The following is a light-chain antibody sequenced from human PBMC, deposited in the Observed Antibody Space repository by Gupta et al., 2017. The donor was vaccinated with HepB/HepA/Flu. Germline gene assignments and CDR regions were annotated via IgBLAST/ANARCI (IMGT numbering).Light chain of an antibody. CDR2: GAS. V-gene: IGKV3-11*01. CDR3: QQRYNWPLT. Sequence: EIVLTQSPGTLSLSPGERATLSCRASQSISSFVAWYQQTPGQAPRLLIYGASNRATGIPVRFSGSGSGTDFTLTISNLEAEDFAVYYCQQRYNWPLTFGGGTKVEI. J-gene: IGKJ4*01. CDR1: QSISSF.